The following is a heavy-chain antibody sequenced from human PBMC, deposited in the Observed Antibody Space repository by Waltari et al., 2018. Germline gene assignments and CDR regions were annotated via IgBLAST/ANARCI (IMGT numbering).Heavy chain of an antibody. CDR2: IYYSGST. CDR1: GGSISSHY. V-gene: IGHV4-59*11. CDR3: ASAPYYYDSSGAFDY. J-gene: IGHJ4*02. Sequence: QVQLQESGPGLVKPSETLSLTCTVSGGSISSHYWSWIRQPPGKGLEWIGYIYYSGSTNYNPSLKSRVTISVDTSKNQFSLKLSSVTAADTAVYYCASAPYYYDSSGAFDYWGQGTLVTVSS. D-gene: IGHD3-22*01.